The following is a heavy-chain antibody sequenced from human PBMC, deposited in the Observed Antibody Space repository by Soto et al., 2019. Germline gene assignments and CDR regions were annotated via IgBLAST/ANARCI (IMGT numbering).Heavy chain of an antibody. CDR3: ARDRHRALMRGMDV. Sequence: PGGSLRLSCAASGFTFSSYSMNWVHQAPGKGLEWVSYISSSSSTIYYADSVKGRFTISRDNAKNSLYLQMNSLRDEDTAVYYCARDRHRALMRGMDVWGQGTTVTVSS. CDR1: GFTFSSYS. CDR2: ISSSSSTI. J-gene: IGHJ6*02. V-gene: IGHV3-48*02. D-gene: IGHD1-26*01.